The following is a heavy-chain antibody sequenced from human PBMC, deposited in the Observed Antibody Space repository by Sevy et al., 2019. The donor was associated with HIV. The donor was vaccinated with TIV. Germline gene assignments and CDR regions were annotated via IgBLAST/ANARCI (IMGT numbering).Heavy chain of an antibody. D-gene: IGHD2-2*01. CDR3: ARDCSSTSCLWGLDV. V-gene: IGHV3-7*03. J-gene: IGHJ6*02. CDR1: GFTFSTYW. CDR2: IKKDGSEK. Sequence: GGSLRLSCAASGFTFSTYWMSWVRQAPGKGLEWVANIKKDGSEKYYVDSVKGRFTISRHNAKNSLYLQMNSLRVEDTALYYCARDCSSTSCLWGLDVWGQGTSVTVPS.